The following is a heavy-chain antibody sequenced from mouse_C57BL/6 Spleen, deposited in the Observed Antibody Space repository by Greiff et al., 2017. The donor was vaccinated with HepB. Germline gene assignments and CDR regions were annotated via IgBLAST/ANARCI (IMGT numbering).Heavy chain of an antibody. CDR1: GFSLTSYG. CDR2: IWSGGST. J-gene: IGHJ2*01. D-gene: IGHD4-1*02. Sequence: VKVVESGPGLVQPSQSLSITCTVSGFSLTSYGVHWVRQSPGKGLEWLGVIWSGGSTDYNAAFISRLSISKDNSKSQVFFKMNSLQADDTAIYYCATTTGTEYYFDYWGQGTTLTVSS. CDR3: ATTTGTEYYFDY. V-gene: IGHV2-2*01.